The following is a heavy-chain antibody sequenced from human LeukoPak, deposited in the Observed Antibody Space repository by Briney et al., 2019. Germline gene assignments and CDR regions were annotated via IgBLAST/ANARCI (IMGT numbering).Heavy chain of an antibody. CDR3: AKETPNTGWFDP. V-gene: IGHV1-46*02. D-gene: IGHD1-14*01. Sequence: ASVKVSCKASGYTFNTNYIHWVRQAPGQGLEWIGVINPSGDGTSYPQKFQGRVTLARDTSTSTIYMELSSLRSEDTAIYYCAKETPNTGWFDPWSRGTLVTVSS. J-gene: IGHJ5*02. CDR2: INPSGDGT. CDR1: GYTFNTNY.